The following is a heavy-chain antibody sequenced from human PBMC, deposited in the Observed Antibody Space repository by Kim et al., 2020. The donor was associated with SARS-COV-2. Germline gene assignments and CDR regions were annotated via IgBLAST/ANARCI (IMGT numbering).Heavy chain of an antibody. CDR2: IYYSGST. CDR3: ARAPKYYDILTGYYPPYYFDY. D-gene: IGHD3-9*01. Sequence: SETLSLTCTVSGGSISSGDYYWSWIRQPPGKGLEWIGYIYYSGSTYYNPSLKSRVTISVDTSKNQFSLKLSSVTAADTAVYYCARAPKYYDILTGYYPPYYFDYWGQGTLVTVSS. V-gene: IGHV4-30-4*01. CDR1: GGSISSGDYY. J-gene: IGHJ4*02.